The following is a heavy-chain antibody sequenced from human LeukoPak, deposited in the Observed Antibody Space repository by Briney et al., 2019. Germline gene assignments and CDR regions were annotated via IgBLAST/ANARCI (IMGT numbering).Heavy chain of an antibody. CDR1: GFTFSTYC. V-gene: IGHV3-74*01. CDR3: VRDFRSADY. J-gene: IGHJ4*02. CDR2: ICPDGTVT. Sequence: GGSLRLSCAASGFTFSTYCMHWVRQAPGKGPMWVSRICPDGTVTNYADSVKARFIISRDNARSTVYLQMNSLRVEDTAVYYCVRDFRSADYWGQGTLVTVSS.